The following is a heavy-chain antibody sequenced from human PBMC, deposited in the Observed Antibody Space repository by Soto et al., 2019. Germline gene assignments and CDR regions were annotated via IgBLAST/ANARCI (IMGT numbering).Heavy chain of an antibody. Sequence: QVQLVESGGGVVQPGRSLRLSCAASGFTFSSYGMHWVRQAPGKGLEWVAVISYDGSNKYYADSVKGRFTIARDNSKNTLYLQMNSLRAEDTAVYYCVKGHRDDLVGATTGGWYFDLWGRGTLVTVSS. CDR2: ISYDGSNK. CDR1: GFTFSSYG. J-gene: IGHJ2*01. D-gene: IGHD1-26*01. V-gene: IGHV3-30*18. CDR3: VKGHRDDLVGATTGGWYFDL.